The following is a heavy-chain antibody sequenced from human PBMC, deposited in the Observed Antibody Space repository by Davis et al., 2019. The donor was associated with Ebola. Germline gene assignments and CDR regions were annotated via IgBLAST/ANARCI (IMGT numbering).Heavy chain of an antibody. Sequence: GESLKISCAASGFTFSSYWMSWVRQAPGKGLEWVANIKQDGSEKYYVDSVEGRFTISRDNAKNSLYLQMNSLRAEDTAVYYCAKDIWTVTTPDYWGQGTLVTVSS. CDR3: AKDIWTVTTPDY. CDR1: GFTFSSYW. D-gene: IGHD4-17*01. J-gene: IGHJ4*02. CDR2: IKQDGSEK. V-gene: IGHV3-7*03.